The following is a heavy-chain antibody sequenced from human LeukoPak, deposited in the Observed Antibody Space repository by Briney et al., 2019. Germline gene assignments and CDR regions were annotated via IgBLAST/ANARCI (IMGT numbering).Heavy chain of an antibody. D-gene: IGHD5-12*01. CDR3: AREGLGGYSGYDH. V-gene: IGHV4-39*07. J-gene: IGHJ4*02. CDR1: GGSISSSSYY. Sequence: SETLSLTCTVSGGSISSSSYYWGWIRQPPGKGLEWIGSIYYSGSTNYNPSLKSRVTISVDTSKNQFSLKLSSVTAADTAVYYCAREGLGGYSGYDHWGQGTLVTVSS. CDR2: IYYSGST.